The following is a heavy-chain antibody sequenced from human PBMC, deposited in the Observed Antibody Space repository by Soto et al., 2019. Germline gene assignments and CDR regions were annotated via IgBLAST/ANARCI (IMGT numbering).Heavy chain of an antibody. V-gene: IGHV1-69*13. Sequence: GPSVKVSCQASGGTFSSYAISWVRQAPGQGLELMGGIIPIFGTANYAQKFQGRVTITADESTSTAYMELSSLRSEDTAVYYCARHTFTIAVAGTPYYYGMDVWGQGTTVTVSS. J-gene: IGHJ6*02. CDR2: IIPIFGTA. CDR3: ARHTFTIAVAGTPYYYGMDV. CDR1: GGTFSSYA. D-gene: IGHD6-19*01.